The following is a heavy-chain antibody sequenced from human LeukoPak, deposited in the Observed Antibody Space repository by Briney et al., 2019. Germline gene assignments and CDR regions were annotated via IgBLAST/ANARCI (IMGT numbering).Heavy chain of an antibody. J-gene: IGHJ4*02. CDR3: ARDLSNSGSLHPFDY. Sequence: GGSLRLSCAASGFTVSSNYLSWVRQAPGKGLEWVSVIYSGGSTYYADSVKGRFTISRDNSKNTLYLQMNSLRAEDTAVYYCARDLSNSGSLHPFDYWGQGTLVTVSS. CDR1: GFTVSSNY. D-gene: IGHD1-26*01. CDR2: IYSGGST. V-gene: IGHV3-66*02.